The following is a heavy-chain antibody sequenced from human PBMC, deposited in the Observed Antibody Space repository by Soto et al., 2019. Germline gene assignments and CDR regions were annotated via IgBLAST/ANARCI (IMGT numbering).Heavy chain of an antibody. D-gene: IGHD4-17*01. CDR1: GFTFSGSA. CDR3: TPHSNYGANY. J-gene: IGHJ4*02. V-gene: IGHV3-73*01. Sequence: EVQLVESGGGLVQPGGSLKLSCAASGFTFSGSAMHWVRQASGKGLEWVGRIRSKANSYATAYAASVKGRFTISRDDSKNTAYLQMNSLRTEDTAVYYCTPHSNYGANYWGQGTLVTVSS. CDR2: IRSKANSYAT.